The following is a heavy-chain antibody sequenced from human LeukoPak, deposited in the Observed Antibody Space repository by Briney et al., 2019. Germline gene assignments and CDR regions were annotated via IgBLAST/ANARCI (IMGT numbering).Heavy chain of an antibody. Sequence: SETLSLTCNVSGGSISSYSWSWIRQPAGNGLEWIGRLFISGAANYNPSLKSRVTVSIDTSKSHFSLRLTSVTAADTAVYYCARERGSVESQFYFDYWGQGTLVTVSS. J-gene: IGHJ4*02. V-gene: IGHV4-4*07. CDR1: GGSISSYS. CDR3: ARERGSVESQFYFDY. D-gene: IGHD2-21*01. CDR2: LFISGAA.